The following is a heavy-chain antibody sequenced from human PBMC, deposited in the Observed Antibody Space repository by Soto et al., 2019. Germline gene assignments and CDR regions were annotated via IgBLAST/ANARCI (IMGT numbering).Heavy chain of an antibody. CDR1: GFTFSSYG. V-gene: IGHV3-30*18. Sequence: SGGSLRLSCAASGFTFSSYGMHWVRQAPGKGLEWVAVISYDGSNKYYADSVKGRFTISRDNSKNTLYLQMNSLRAEDTAVYYCAKDQAAYYDFWSGYPRYYYGMDVWGQGTTVTVSS. CDR2: ISYDGSNK. CDR3: AKDQAAYYDFWSGYPRYYYGMDV. J-gene: IGHJ6*02. D-gene: IGHD3-3*01.